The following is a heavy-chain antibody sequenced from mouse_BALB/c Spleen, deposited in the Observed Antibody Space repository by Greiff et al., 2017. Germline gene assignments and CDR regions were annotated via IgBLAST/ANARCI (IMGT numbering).Heavy chain of an antibody. D-gene: IGHD1-1*01. J-gene: IGHJ1*01. V-gene: IGHV1-52*01. CDR2: IDPYDSET. CDR1: GYTFTSYW. Sequence: QVQLQQPGAELVRPGASVKLSCKASGYTFTSYWMNWVKQRPEQGLEWIGRIDPYDSETHYNQKFKDKAILTVDKSSSTAYMQLSSLTSEDSAVYYCARLDTTVPLYWYFDVWGAGTTVTVSS. CDR3: ARLDTTVPLYWYFDV.